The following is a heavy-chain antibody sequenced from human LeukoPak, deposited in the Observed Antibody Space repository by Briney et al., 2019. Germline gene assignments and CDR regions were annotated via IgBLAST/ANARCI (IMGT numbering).Heavy chain of an antibody. D-gene: IGHD3-22*01. Sequence: GGSLRLSCAASGFTFSNAWMSWVRQAPGKGLEWVGRIKSKTDGGTTDYAAPVKGRFTISKDDSKNTLYLQMNSLKTEDTAVYYCTTLTYYYDSSWSYWGQGTLVTVSS. J-gene: IGHJ4*02. V-gene: IGHV3-15*01. CDR1: GFTFSNAW. CDR3: TTLTYYYDSSWSY. CDR2: IKSKTDGGTT.